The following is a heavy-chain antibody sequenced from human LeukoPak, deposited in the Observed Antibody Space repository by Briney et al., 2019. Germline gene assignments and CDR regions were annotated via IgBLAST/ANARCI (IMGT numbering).Heavy chain of an antibody. CDR3: AKDNRGLERWLVPRHDY. Sequence: GGSLRLSRVASGFTFSSDSMNCGRQAPGKGLEWVSSIRGSGDNTYYAVSVQGRFTISRDNSKSTLYLQMNSLGAEETAVYYCAKDNRGLERWLVPRHDYWGQGTLVTVSS. J-gene: IGHJ4*02. D-gene: IGHD6-19*01. CDR1: GFTFSSDS. CDR2: IRGSGDNT. V-gene: IGHV3-23*01.